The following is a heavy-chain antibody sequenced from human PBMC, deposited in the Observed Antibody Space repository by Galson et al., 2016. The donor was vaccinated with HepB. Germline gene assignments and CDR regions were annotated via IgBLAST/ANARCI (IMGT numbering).Heavy chain of an antibody. D-gene: IGHD4-17*01. CDR3: AKGDGDYYLVVDS. V-gene: IGHV3-43*02. J-gene: IGHJ4*02. Sequence: SLRLSCAASGFTFDDYAMHWVRQVPGKGLEWVSLISGDGGGTYYADSVKGRFTISRDNSKTSLYLQMNTLRTEDTALYYCAKGDGDYYLVVDSWGQGTLVTVSS. CDR2: ISGDGGGT. CDR1: GFTFDDYA.